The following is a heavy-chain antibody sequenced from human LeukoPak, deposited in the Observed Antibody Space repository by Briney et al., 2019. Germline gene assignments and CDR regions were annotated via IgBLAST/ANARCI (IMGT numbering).Heavy chain of an antibody. Sequence: GRSLRLSCAASGFTFSSYGMHWVRQAPGKGLEWVAVISYDGSNKYYADSVKGRFTISRDNSKNTLYLQMNSLRAEDTAVYYCADSTTGFDYWGQGTLVTVSS. CDR3: ADSTTGFDY. V-gene: IGHV3-30*03. CDR1: GFTFSSYG. D-gene: IGHD4-17*01. J-gene: IGHJ4*02. CDR2: ISYDGSNK.